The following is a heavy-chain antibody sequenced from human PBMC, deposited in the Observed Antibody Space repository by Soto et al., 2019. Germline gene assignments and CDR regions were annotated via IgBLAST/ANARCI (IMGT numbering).Heavy chain of an antibody. CDR3: ARTHDSSGYYYRRTLYFDY. CDR1: GYTFTSYY. V-gene: IGHV1-46*01. D-gene: IGHD3-22*01. Sequence: ASVNVSCKASGYTFTSYYMHWVRQAPGQGLEWMGIINPSGGSTSYAQKFQGRVTMTRDTSTSTVYMELSSPRSEDTAVYYCARTHDSSGYYYRRTLYFDYWGQGTLVTVSS. J-gene: IGHJ4*02. CDR2: INPSGGST.